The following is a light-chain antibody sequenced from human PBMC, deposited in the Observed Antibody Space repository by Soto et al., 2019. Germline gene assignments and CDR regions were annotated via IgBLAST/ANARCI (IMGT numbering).Light chain of an antibody. Sequence: AIQVTQSPSSLSASVGDRVTITCRASQDIRGALAWYQQKPGKAPKLLIYDVSTVQSGVPSRFSGRGSGTEFTLTITSLQPDDFATYYCQQFNIYPITFGHGTRLDI. V-gene: IGKV1-13*02. CDR2: DVS. CDR3: QQFNIYPIT. J-gene: IGKJ5*01. CDR1: QDIRGA.